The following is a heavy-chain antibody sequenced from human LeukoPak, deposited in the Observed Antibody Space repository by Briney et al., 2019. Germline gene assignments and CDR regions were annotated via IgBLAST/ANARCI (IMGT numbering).Heavy chain of an antibody. CDR1: GFTVSSNY. D-gene: IGHD3-10*01. V-gene: IGHV3-66*01. J-gene: IGHJ2*01. CDR2: IYSGGST. Sequence: GGSLRLSCAASGFTVSSNYMSWVRQVPGKGLEWVSVIYSGGSTYYADSVKGRFTISRDNSKNTLYLQMNSLRAEDTAVYYCARVGAGPVRGVISRGSNWYFDLWGRGTLVTVSS. CDR3: ARVGAGPVRGVISRGSNWYFDL.